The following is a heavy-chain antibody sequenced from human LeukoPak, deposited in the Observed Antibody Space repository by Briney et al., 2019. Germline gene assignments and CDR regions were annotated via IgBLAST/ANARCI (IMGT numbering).Heavy chain of an antibody. Sequence: GASVKVSCKASGYTFTSYDINWMRRAPGQGLEWMGWISTQSGNTNYAQKVQDRLTLTTDRSTNTAYMELRSLRADDTAVYYCARGAYGDKWGQGTLVTVSS. CDR2: ISTQSGNT. J-gene: IGHJ4*02. D-gene: IGHD4-17*01. CDR1: GYTFTSYD. CDR3: ARGAYGDK. V-gene: IGHV1-18*01.